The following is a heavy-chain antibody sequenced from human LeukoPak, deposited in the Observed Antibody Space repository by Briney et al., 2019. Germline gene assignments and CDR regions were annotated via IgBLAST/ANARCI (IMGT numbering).Heavy chain of an antibody. D-gene: IGHD1-26*01. Sequence: GGSLRLSCVASGFTFKSCVMNWVRQAPGKGLEWLATIYGSGVSISYADSVKGRFTISRDNSNNTLYLQMNSLRAEDTAMYYCAKDLGWELPAEAYWGQGILVTVSS. J-gene: IGHJ4*02. CDR3: AKDLGWELPAEAY. CDR2: IYGSGVSI. CDR1: GFTFKSCV. V-gene: IGHV3-23*01.